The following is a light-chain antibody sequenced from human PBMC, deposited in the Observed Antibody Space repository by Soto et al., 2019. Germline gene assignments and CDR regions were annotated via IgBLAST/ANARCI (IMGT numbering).Light chain of an antibody. CDR3: CSHAGSFTLV. V-gene: IGLV2-11*01. CDR2: DVS. CDR1: SSDVGGYNY. Sequence: QSALTQPRSVSGSPGQSVTISCTGTSSDVGGYNYVSWYQKYPGKAPRLMIYDVSKRPSGVPDRFSGSKSGNTASLTISGLQAEDEADYYCCSHAGSFTLVFVGGTKLAVL. J-gene: IGLJ2*01.